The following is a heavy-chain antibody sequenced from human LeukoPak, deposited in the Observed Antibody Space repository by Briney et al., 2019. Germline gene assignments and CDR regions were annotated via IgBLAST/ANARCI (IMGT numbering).Heavy chain of an antibody. Sequence: GGSLRLSCAASGFTFSNYEMNWVRQAPGKGLEWVSYISSPGSTIHYADSVKGRFTISRDNAKNSLYLQMNSLRAEDTGVYYCARESSPDAFDFWGQGTMVNVFS. CDR3: ARESSPDAFDF. CDR1: GFTFSNYE. J-gene: IGHJ3*01. CDR2: ISSPGSTI. V-gene: IGHV3-48*03. D-gene: IGHD5/OR15-5a*01.